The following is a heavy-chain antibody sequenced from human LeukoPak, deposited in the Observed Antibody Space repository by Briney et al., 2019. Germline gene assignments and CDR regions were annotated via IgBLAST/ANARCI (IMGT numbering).Heavy chain of an antibody. V-gene: IGHV3-11*05. Sequence: PGGSLRLSCAASGFTFSDYYMSWIRQAPGKGLEWVSYISNSSSYTNYADSVKGRFTISRDNAKNSLYLQMNSLRAEDTAVYYCARAARYYGSGFDAFDIWGQGTMVTVSS. CDR1: GFTFSDYY. D-gene: IGHD3-10*01. J-gene: IGHJ3*02. CDR2: ISNSSSYT. CDR3: ARAARYYGSGFDAFDI.